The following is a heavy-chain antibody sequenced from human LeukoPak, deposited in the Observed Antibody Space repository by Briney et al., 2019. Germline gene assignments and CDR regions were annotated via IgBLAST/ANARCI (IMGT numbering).Heavy chain of an antibody. CDR3: AKDYHITMIVMVINYAFDI. CDR2: ISGDGGST. D-gene: IGHD3-22*01. CDR1: GFTFDDYA. V-gene: IGHV3-43*02. Sequence: GGSLRLSCAASGFTFDDYAMHWVRQAPGKGLEWVSLISGDGGSTYYADSVKGRFTISRDNSKNSLYLQMNSLRTEDTALYYCAKDYHITMIVMVINYAFDIWGQGTMVTVSS. J-gene: IGHJ3*02.